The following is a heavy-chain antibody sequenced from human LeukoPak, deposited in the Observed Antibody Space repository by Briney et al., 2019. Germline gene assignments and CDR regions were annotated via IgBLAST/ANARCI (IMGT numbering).Heavy chain of an antibody. CDR1: GFMFSTYG. CDR3: AKERLGATTPNPDY. Sequence: GRSLRLSCAASGFMFSTYGMHWVRQAPGKGLEWVAVISSDGSDKYYTDSVKGRFTISRDNSKNTLYLQMSSLRADDTALYYCAKERLGATTPNPDYWGQGTLVTVSS. J-gene: IGHJ4*02. CDR2: ISSDGSDK. D-gene: IGHD1-26*01. V-gene: IGHV3-30*18.